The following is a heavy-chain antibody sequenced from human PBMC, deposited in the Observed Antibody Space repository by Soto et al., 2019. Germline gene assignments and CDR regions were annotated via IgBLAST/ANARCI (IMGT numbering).Heavy chain of an antibody. CDR1: GYXFTSYL. V-gene: IGHV5-10-1*01. D-gene: IGHD5-18*01. Sequence: PXEXLKISCKGSGYXFTSYLVIWVRHMPGKGLECMGMIDPSYSYTNYSPSFQGHVTISADKSISTAYLQLRSLKASDTAMYYCASETQRGYSYGEDYWGQGNLVTVS. CDR3: ASETQRGYSYGEDY. CDR2: IDPSYSYT. J-gene: IGHJ4*02.